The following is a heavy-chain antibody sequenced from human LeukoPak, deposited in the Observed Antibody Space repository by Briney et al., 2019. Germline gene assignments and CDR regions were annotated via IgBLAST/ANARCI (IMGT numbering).Heavy chain of an antibody. D-gene: IGHD6-13*01. CDR3: ARGPYSSNWYVDY. CDR2: ISRTGNSI. J-gene: IGHJ4*02. Sequence: GGSLRLSCAASGFTLSSYEMNWVRLAPGKGLEWTSYISRTGNSIYYADSVKGRFTISRDSAKNSLYLQMNSLRAEDTAVYYCARGPYSSNWYVDYWGQGTLVTVAS. V-gene: IGHV3-48*03. CDR1: GFTLSSYE.